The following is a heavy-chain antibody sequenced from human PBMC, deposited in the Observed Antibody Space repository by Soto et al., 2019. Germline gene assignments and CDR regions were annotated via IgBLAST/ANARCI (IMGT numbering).Heavy chain of an antibody. CDR1: GFTFSSYG. Sequence: QVQLVESGGGVVQPGRSLRLSCAASGFTFSSYGMHWVRQAPGKGLEWVAVIWYDGSNKYYADSVKGRFTISRDNSKNTLYLQMNSLRAEDTAVYYCARDQRELRYFDWLLYLDYWGQGTLVTVSS. D-gene: IGHD3-9*01. V-gene: IGHV3-33*01. CDR2: IWYDGSNK. J-gene: IGHJ4*02. CDR3: ARDQRELRYFDWLLYLDY.